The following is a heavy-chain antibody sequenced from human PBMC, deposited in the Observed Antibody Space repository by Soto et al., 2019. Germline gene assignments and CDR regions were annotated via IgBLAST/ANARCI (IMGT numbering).Heavy chain of an antibody. CDR3: AHAYGGTSWPNDAFDV. CDR1: GFSLTADGVG. J-gene: IGHJ3*01. V-gene: IGHV2-5*02. CDR2: IYWDDDQ. D-gene: IGHD2-21*01. Sequence: QITLKESGPPLVKPTQTLTLTCTFSGFSLTADGVGVGWIRQPPGKALEWLALIYWDDDQRYSPSLKTRLTITKDTSKNQVVLTMTNMDPEDTGTYYCAHAYGGTSWPNDAFDVWGQGTVVTVSS.